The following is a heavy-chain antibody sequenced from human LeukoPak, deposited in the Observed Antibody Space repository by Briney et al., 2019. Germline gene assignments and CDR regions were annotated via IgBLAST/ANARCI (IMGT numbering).Heavy chain of an antibody. V-gene: IGHV4-30-4*01. J-gene: IGHJ4*02. CDR2: IYYSGSS. CDR1: GGSISSGDYY. CDR3: ARVPYYYDSGDY. Sequence: PSQTLSLTCTVSGGSISSGDYYWSWIRQPPGKGLEWIGYIYYSGSSYYNPSLKSRVTISGDTSKNQFSLKLSSVTAADTAVYYCARVPYYYDSGDYWGQGTLVTVSS. D-gene: IGHD3-22*01.